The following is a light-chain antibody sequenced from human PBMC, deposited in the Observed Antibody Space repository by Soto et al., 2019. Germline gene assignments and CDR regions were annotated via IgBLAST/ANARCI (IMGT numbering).Light chain of an antibody. Sequence: VLTQPPSASVSPGQRVTISYSGSSSNIGINTVNWYQQLPGTAPKLLIYSNNRRASGVPDRFSSSRCGTSASLAVSGLQSEDEAEYYCAAWDDSLNGYVFGTGTKVTGL. V-gene: IGLV1-44*01. CDR1: SSNIGINT. J-gene: IGLJ1*01. CDR2: SNN. CDR3: AAWDDSLNGYV.